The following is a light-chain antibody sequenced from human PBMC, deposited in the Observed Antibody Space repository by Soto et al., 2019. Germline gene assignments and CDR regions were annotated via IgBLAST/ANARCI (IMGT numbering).Light chain of an antibody. V-gene: IGKV1-33*01. CDR3: QQYDNLPLS. J-gene: IGKJ4*01. CDR2: EAS. CDR1: QDITTS. Sequence: DIQMTQSPSFLSASVGDRVTITCQASQDITTSLNWYQQKPGKAPKLLMYEASNLETGVPSRDSGSGAGTDCTFTISSLQAEDIATHSGQQYDNLPLSFGGGTKVEIK.